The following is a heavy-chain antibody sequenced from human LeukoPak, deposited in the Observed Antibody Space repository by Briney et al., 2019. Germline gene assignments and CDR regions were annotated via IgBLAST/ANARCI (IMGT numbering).Heavy chain of an antibody. D-gene: IGHD6-19*01. Sequence: SETLSLTCAVYGGSFSGYYWSWIRQPPGKGLEWIGEINHSGSTNYNPSLKSRVTTSVDTSKNQFSLKLSSVTAADTAVYYCARGMSVAGIFNYYYGMDVWGQGTTVTVSS. J-gene: IGHJ6*02. CDR3: ARGMSVAGIFNYYYGMDV. V-gene: IGHV4-34*01. CDR1: GGSFSGYY. CDR2: INHSGST.